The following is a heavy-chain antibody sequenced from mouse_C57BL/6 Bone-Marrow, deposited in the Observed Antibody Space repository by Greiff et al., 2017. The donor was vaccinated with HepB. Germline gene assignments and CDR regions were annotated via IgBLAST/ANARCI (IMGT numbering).Heavy chain of an antibody. CDR2: IWRGGST. Sequence: VMLVESGPGLVQPSQSLSITCTVSGFSLTSYGVHWVRQSPGKGLEWLGVIWRGGSTDYNAAFMSRLSITKDNSKSQVFFKMNSLQADDTAIYYCAKHYGSSFYAMDYWGQGTSVTVSS. J-gene: IGHJ4*01. CDR3: AKHYGSSFYAMDY. V-gene: IGHV2-5*01. D-gene: IGHD1-1*01. CDR1: GFSLTSYG.